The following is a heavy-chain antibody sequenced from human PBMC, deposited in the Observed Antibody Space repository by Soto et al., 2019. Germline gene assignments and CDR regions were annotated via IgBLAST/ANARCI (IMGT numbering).Heavy chain of an antibody. CDR2: MYYSGST. J-gene: IGHJ4*02. D-gene: IGHD3-22*01. CDR3: ARHGMDYYDSSGYYYSPYYFDY. CDR1: GGSISSGGYS. V-gene: IGHV4-30-2*03. Sequence: PSETLALTCAVSGGSISSGGYSWSWIRQPPGKGLEWIGYMYYSGSTYYNPSLKSRVTISVDTSKNQFSLKLSSVTAADTAVYYCARHGMDYYDSSGYYYSPYYFDYWGQGTLVNVSS.